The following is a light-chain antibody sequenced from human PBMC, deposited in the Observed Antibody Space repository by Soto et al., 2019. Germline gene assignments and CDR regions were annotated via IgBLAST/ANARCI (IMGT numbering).Light chain of an antibody. J-gene: IGKJ1*01. V-gene: IGKV1-5*03. CDR3: HQYNSYWA. CDR1: QSINTW. CDR2: KAS. Sequence: DIQMTQSPSTLSASVGDRVIITCRASQSINTWLAWFQQKPGKAPKLLIYKASTLEIGVPSRFSGSGSGTEFTLTITSLQPDDFATYYCHQYNSYWAFGQGTKVEIK.